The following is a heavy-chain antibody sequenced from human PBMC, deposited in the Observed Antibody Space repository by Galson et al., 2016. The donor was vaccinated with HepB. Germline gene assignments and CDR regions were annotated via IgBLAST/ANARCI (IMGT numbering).Heavy chain of an antibody. D-gene: IGHD3-16*02. V-gene: IGHV4-4*02. J-gene: IGHJ4*02. CDR2: IHHGGST. CDR1: GGSINNTNW. CDR3: ARGGVLGSYQY. Sequence: SETLSLTCAVSGGSINNTNWWNWVRQPPGKGLEWIGEIHHGGSTNYNPSLKSRVTISVDKSKNQFSLKLNSVTAADTAGYYCARGGVLGSYQYWGQGTLVTVSS.